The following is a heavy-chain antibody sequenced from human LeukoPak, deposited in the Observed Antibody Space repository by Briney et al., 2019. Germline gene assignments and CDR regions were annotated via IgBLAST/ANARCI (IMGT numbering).Heavy chain of an antibody. Sequence: ASVRVSCKVSGYTLTELSMQWVRQAPGKGLEWMGGFDPEDGETIYAQKFQGRVTMTEDTSTDTAYMELSSLRSEDTAVYYCATGLTMVRGRLTRYYYYYYGMDVWGQGTTVTVSS. D-gene: IGHD3-10*01. CDR1: GYTLTELS. V-gene: IGHV1-24*01. J-gene: IGHJ6*02. CDR3: ATGLTMVRGRLTRYYYYYYGMDV. CDR2: FDPEDGET.